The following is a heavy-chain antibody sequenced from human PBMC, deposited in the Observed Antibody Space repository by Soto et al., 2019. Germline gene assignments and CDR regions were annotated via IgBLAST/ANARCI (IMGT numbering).Heavy chain of an antibody. Sequence: GASVKVSCKASGGTFSSYAISWVRQAPGQGLEWMGGIIPIFGTANCAQKFQGRVTITADESTSAAYMELSSLRSEDTTVYYCARGVVAVAGHGNFDYWGQGTLVTVSS. D-gene: IGHD6-19*01. CDR2: IIPIFGTA. CDR1: GGTFSSYA. J-gene: IGHJ4*02. V-gene: IGHV1-69*13. CDR3: ARGVVAVAGHGNFDY.